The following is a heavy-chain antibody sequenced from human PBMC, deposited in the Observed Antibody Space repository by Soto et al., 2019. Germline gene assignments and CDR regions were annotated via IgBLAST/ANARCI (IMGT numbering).Heavy chain of an antibody. V-gene: IGHV4-34*01. CDR1: GGSFSGYY. CDR3: AGAPLVSIFGVVILDHFDY. J-gene: IGHJ4*02. D-gene: IGHD3-3*01. Sequence: SETLSLTCAVYGGSFSGYYWSWIRQPPGKGLEWIGEINHSGSTNYNPSLKSRVTISVDTSKNQFSLKLSSVTAADTAVYYCAGAPLVSIFGVVILDHFDYWGQGTLVTVSS. CDR2: INHSGST.